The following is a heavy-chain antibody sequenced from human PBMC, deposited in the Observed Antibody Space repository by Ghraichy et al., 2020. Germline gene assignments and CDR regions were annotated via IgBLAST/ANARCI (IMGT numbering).Heavy chain of an antibody. J-gene: IGHJ4*02. Sequence: GGSLRLSCKASGFTFSNYPMNWVRQAPGKGLEWVSAIIASGSTTYYADSVKGRLTISRDNSRNTVYLEMNSLRAEYTALYYCAKFDGYNVLDHWGQGTLVTVSS. CDR1: GFTFSNYP. D-gene: IGHD5-24*01. CDR2: IIASGSTT. V-gene: IGHV3-23*01. CDR3: AKFDGYNVLDH.